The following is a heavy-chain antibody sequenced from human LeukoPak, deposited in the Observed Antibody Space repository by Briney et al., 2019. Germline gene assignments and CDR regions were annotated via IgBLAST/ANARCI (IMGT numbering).Heavy chain of an antibody. CDR3: ARLGTTSGDGMDV. D-gene: IGHD2-2*01. CDR1: GYLFTSYW. J-gene: IGHJ6*04. Sequence: GESLEISCKGSGYLFTSYWIGGVRQMPGKGLEGMGIIYPGNSDTRYRPSFQGQVTISADKSSTTAYLQWSSLKASDTAMYYCARLGTTSGDGMDVWGKGTTVTVSS. V-gene: IGHV5-51*01. CDR2: IYPGNSDT.